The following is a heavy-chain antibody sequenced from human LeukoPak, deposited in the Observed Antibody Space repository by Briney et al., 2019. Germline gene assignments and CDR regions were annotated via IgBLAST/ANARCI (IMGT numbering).Heavy chain of an antibody. Sequence: ASVKVSCKASGYTFTNYIIHWVRQAPGQRLEWMGWINAGNGNTEYSQKFQDRVTVTRDTSATTAYMELSSLRSEDTAVYYCARVVTRLREGDYYYDIDVWGQGTTVTVSS. CDR3: ARVVTRLREGDYYYDIDV. D-gene: IGHD1-26*01. J-gene: IGHJ6*02. V-gene: IGHV1-3*01. CDR1: GYTFTNYI. CDR2: INAGNGNT.